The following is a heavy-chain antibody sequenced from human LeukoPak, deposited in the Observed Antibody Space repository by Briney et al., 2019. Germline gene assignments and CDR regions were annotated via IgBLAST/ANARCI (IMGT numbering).Heavy chain of an antibody. D-gene: IGHD3-22*01. CDR2: INPNSGGT. V-gene: IGHV1-2*02. CDR3: ARVHSSGYYSRGVFDY. Sequence: ASVKVSCKASGYTFTGYYMHWVRQAPGQGLEWMGWINPNSGGTNYAQKFQGRVTMTRDTSTSTAYMEPSRLRSDDTAVYYCARVHSSGYYSRGVFDYWGQGTLVTVSS. CDR1: GYTFTGYY. J-gene: IGHJ4*02.